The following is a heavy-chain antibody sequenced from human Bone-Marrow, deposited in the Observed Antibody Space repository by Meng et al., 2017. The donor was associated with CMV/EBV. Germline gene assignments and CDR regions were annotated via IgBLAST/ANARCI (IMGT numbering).Heavy chain of an antibody. D-gene: IGHD3-3*01. CDR2: IIPILGIA. CDR1: GYTFTSYD. V-gene: IGHV1-69*04. CDR3: AANHDFWSGYTDY. Sequence: SVKVSCKASGYTFTSYDINWVRQAPGQGLEWMGRIIPILGIANYAQKFQGRVTITADKSTSTAYMELSSLRSEDTAVYYCAANHDFWSGYTDYWGQGTLVTVSS. J-gene: IGHJ4*02.